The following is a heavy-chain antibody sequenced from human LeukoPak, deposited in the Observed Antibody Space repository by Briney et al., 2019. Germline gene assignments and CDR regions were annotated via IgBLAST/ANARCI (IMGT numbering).Heavy chain of an antibody. J-gene: IGHJ4*02. CDR1: GVSISSYY. CDR3: ARAYNWNDGADY. Sequence: SETLSLTCTVSGVSISSYYWSWIRQPPGKGLEWIGYIYYSGSTNYNPSLKSRVTISVDTSKNQFSLKLSSVTAADTAVYYCARAYNWNDGADYWGQGTLVTVSS. V-gene: IGHV4-59*01. D-gene: IGHD1-20*01. CDR2: IYYSGST.